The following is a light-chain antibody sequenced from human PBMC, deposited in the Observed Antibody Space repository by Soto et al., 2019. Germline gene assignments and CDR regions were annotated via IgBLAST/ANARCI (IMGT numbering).Light chain of an antibody. V-gene: IGKV3-20*01. CDR3: QQYGRSPYT. CDR1: QSVSSCY. CDR2: GAS. J-gene: IGKJ2*01. Sequence: EIVLTQSPGTLSLSPGERATLSCRASQSVSSCYLAWYQQNPGQAPRLLIYGASSRATGIPDRFSGSGSGTDFTLSISRLEPEDFAVYYCQQYGRSPYTFGQGTKLEIK.